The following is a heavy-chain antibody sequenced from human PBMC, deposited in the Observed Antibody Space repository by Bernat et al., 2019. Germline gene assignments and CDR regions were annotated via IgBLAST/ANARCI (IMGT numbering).Heavy chain of an antibody. CDR1: GFTFSSYA. D-gene: IGHD2-15*01. CDR2: ISYDGSNK. J-gene: IGHJ4*02. Sequence: QVQLVESGGGLVKPGGSLRLSCAASGFTFSSYAMHWVRQAPGKGLEWVAVISYDGSNKYYADSVKGRFTISRDNSKNTLYLQMNSLRAEDTAVYYCARSGSGEVLDYWGQGTLVTVSS. V-gene: IGHV3-30*01. CDR3: ARSGSGEVLDY.